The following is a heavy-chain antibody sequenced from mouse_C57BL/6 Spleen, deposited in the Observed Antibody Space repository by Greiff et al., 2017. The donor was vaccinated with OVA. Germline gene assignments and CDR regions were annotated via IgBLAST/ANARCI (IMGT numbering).Heavy chain of an antibody. CDR2: INPNNGGT. CDR3: ARGNGNYVGVFDY. V-gene: IGHV1-18*01. CDR1: GYTFTDYN. J-gene: IGHJ2*01. D-gene: IGHD2-1*01. Sequence: EVHLVESGPELVKPGASVKIPCKASGYTFTDYNMDWVKQSHGKSLEWIGDINPNNGGTIYNQKFKGKATLTVDKSSSTAYMELRSLTSEDTAVYYCARGNGNYVGVFDYWGQGTTLTVSS.